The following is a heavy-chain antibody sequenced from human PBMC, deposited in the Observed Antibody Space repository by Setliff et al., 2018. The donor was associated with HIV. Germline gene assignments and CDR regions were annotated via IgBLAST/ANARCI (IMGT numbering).Heavy chain of an antibody. Sequence: GASVKVSCKTSGYTFTASYLHWVRQAPGQGLEWMGWINPNSGGTNYAQKFQGRVTMTRDTSISTAYMELSRLRSDDTAVYYCARDPSNYDFWSVYYTYNWFDPWVPETLLVTVSS. CDR1: GYTFTASY. V-gene: IGHV1-2*02. CDR3: ARDPSNYDFWSVYYTYNWFDP. CDR2: INPNSGGT. J-gene: IGHJ5*02. D-gene: IGHD3-3*01.